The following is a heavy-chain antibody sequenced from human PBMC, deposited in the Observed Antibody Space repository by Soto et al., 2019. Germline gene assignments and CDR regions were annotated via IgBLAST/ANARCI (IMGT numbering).Heavy chain of an antibody. CDR1: GFTFDDYA. V-gene: IGHV3-9*01. Sequence: GGSLRLSCAASGFTFDDYAMHWVRQAPGKGLEWVSGSSWNSGSIGYADSVKGRFTISRDNAKNSLYLQMNSLRAEDTALYYCAKSGRYGSGSYYKEPAGTYYYGMDVWGQGTTVTVPS. CDR2: SSWNSGSI. CDR3: AKSGRYGSGSYYKEPAGTYYYGMDV. J-gene: IGHJ6*02. D-gene: IGHD3-10*01.